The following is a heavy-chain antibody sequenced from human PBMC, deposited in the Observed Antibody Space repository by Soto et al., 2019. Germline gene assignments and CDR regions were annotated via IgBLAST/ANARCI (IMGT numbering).Heavy chain of an antibody. CDR1: GGSISSSSYY. J-gene: IGHJ6*03. D-gene: IGHD2-15*01. Sequence: SETLSLTCTVSGGSISSSSYYWGWIRQPPGKGLEWIGSIYYSGSTYYNPSLKSRVTISVDTSKNQFSLKLSSVTAADTAVYYCARLGCSGGSCYYYYYYYMDVWGKGTTVTSP. CDR3: ARLGCSGGSCYYYYYYYMDV. CDR2: IYYSGST. V-gene: IGHV4-39*01.